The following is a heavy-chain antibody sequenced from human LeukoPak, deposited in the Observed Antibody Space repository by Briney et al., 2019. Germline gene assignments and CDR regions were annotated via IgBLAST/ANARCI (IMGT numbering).Heavy chain of an antibody. J-gene: IGHJ4*02. Sequence: PSETLSLTCAVYGGSFSGYYWSWIRQPPGKGLEWIGEINHSGSTNYNPSLKSRVTISVDTSKNQFSLKLSSVTAADTAVYYCARAVSPQKKHYFDYWGQGTLVTVSS. D-gene: IGHD1-14*01. CDR3: ARAVSPQKKHYFDY. CDR2: INHSGST. V-gene: IGHV4-34*01. CDR1: GGSFSGYY.